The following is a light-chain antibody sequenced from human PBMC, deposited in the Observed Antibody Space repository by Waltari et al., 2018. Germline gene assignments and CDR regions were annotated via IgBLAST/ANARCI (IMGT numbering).Light chain of an antibody. J-gene: IGLJ2*01. Sequence: QSALPQPASVSGSPGQSITISCTGASSDVVVYNYVSCYQQYPGKAPKLMIYEVSNRPSGVSNRFSGSKSGNSASLTISGLQAEDEADYYCSSYTTTSTPVFGGGTKVTVL. V-gene: IGLV2-14*01. CDR3: SSYTTTSTPV. CDR2: EVS. CDR1: SSDVVVYNY.